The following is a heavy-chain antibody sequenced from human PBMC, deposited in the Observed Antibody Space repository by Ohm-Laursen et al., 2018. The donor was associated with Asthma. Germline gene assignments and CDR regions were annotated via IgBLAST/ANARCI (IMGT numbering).Heavy chain of an antibody. D-gene: IGHD6-6*01. CDR1: GYTFTTYG. CDR2: INPNSGGT. Sequence: GASVKVSCKASGYTFTTYGVSWARQAPGQGLEWMGWINPNSGGTNYAQKFQGWVTMTKDTSISTAYMELSRLRSDDTAVYYCARACIAARKCYCMDVWGQGTTVTVSS. CDR3: ARACIAARKCYCMDV. V-gene: IGHV1-2*04. J-gene: IGHJ6*02.